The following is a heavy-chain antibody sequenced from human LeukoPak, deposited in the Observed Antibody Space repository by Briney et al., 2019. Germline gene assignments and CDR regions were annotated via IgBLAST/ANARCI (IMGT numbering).Heavy chain of an antibody. J-gene: IGHJ4*02. CDR2: IIPIFDTG. CDR1: GYTFSSYA. Sequence: ASVKVSCKASGYTFSSYAISWVRQAPGQGLEWMGGIIPIFDTGNYAQKFQGRLTITADESTSTAYMELSSLRSEDTAVYYCARSIAARLDYFDYWGQGTLVTVSS. D-gene: IGHD6-6*01. CDR3: ARSIAARLDYFDY. V-gene: IGHV1-69*13.